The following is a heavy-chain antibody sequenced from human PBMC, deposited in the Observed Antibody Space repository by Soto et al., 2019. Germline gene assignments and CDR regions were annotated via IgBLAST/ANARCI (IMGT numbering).Heavy chain of an antibody. D-gene: IGHD3-10*01. CDR3: AKGDSGSFDY. J-gene: IGHJ4*02. V-gene: IGHV3-23*01. Sequence: PGGSLRLSCVASGFTFSSYAMSWVRQAPGKGLEWVSVITSASNTYYADSVKGRFTISRDNSKNTLYLQMSSLRAEDTALYYCAKGDSGSFDYWGQGTLVTVSS. CDR2: ITSASNT. CDR1: GFTFSSYA.